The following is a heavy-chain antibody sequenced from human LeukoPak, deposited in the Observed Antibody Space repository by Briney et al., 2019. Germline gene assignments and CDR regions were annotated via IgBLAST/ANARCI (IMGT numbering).Heavy chain of an antibody. J-gene: IGHJ4*02. D-gene: IGHD6-19*01. Sequence: GGSLRLSCAASGFTFSSYAMHWVRQAPGKGLEWVAVISYDGSNKYYADSVKGRFTISRDNAKNSLYLQMNSLKAEDTAIYYCATSIGVAVAFDFWGQGTLVTVSS. CDR1: GFTFSSYA. V-gene: IGHV3-30-3*01. CDR3: ATSIGVAVAFDF. CDR2: ISYDGSNK.